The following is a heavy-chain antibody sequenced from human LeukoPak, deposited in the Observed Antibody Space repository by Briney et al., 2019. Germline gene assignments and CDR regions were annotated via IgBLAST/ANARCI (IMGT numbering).Heavy chain of an antibody. D-gene: IGHD3-22*01. V-gene: IGHV3-33*01. CDR1: GFTFSSYG. CDR2: IWYDGNNK. Sequence: LRIPCASYGFTFSSYGMHWVPQAPGKGQEWVTIIWYDGNNKYYADSVKGRFTISRDNSKNTLYLQMNSLRAEDTAVYYCARDLYYYDSSGLEFGYWGEGTLVT. J-gene: IGHJ4*02. CDR3: ARDLYYYDSSGLEFGY.